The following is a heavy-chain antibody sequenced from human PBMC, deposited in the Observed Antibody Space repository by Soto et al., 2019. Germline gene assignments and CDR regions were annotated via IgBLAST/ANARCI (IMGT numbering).Heavy chain of an antibody. V-gene: IGHV4-34*01. D-gene: IGHD3-9*01. CDR2: INDRGSN. CDR1: GGSFSGYY. J-gene: IGHJ2*01. CDR3: ARESHDILTGPPWVWYFDL. Sequence: QVQLQQWGAGPLRPLETLYLTCGVSGGSFSGYYWAWIRQSPGKGLEWIGEINDRGSNNYNPSLKSRVIISVATSKIHYSLNLRSVTAADTAVYYCARESHDILTGPPWVWYFDLWGRGTLVTVSS.